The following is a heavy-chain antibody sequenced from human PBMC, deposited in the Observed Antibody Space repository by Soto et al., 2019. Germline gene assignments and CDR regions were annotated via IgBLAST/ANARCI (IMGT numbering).Heavy chain of an antibody. J-gene: IGHJ4*02. CDR3: AKDDRDYAFDY. D-gene: IGHD4-17*01. V-gene: IGHV3-9*01. CDR2: ISWNSGNI. Sequence: SLRLSCAASGVTFVDYAMHWVRQAPGKGLEWVSGISWNSGNIDYADSVKGRFTISRDSAKNSLYLQMNGLRAEDAALYYCAKDDRDYAFDYWGQGTLVTVSS. CDR1: GVTFVDYA.